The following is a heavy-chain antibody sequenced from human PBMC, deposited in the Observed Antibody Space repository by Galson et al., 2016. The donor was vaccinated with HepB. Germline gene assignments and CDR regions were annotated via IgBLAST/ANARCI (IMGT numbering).Heavy chain of an antibody. D-gene: IGHD1-1*01. CDR2: IYYNGYT. CDR1: GGSISSSYY. Sequence: ETLSLTCTVSGGSISSSYYWGWVRQPPGKGLEWIGYIYYNGYTNYNLSLTSRLTISVDTSKNQFFLRLNSVTAADTAVYYCGRWNEGLDYWGQGTLVTVSS. V-gene: IGHV4-61*05. CDR3: GRWNEGLDY. J-gene: IGHJ4*02.